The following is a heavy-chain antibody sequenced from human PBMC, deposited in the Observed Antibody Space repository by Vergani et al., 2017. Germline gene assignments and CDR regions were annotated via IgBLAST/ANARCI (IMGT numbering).Heavy chain of an antibody. V-gene: IGHV3-49*03. CDR1: GFTFGDYA. Sequence: EVQLVESGGGLVQPGRSLRLSCTASGFTFGDYAMSWFRQAPGKGLEWVGFIRSKAYGGTTEYAASVKGRFTISRDDSKSIAYLQMNSLKTEDTAVYYCTRPGIVAVASTGGVDYWGQGTLVTVSS. J-gene: IGHJ4*02. CDR3: TRPGIVAVASTGGVDY. D-gene: IGHD6-19*01. CDR2: IRSKAYGGTT.